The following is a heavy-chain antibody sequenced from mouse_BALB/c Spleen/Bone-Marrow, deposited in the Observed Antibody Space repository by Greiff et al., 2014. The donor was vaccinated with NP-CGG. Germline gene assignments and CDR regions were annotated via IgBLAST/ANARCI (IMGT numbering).Heavy chain of an antibody. CDR1: GYTFTDFA. J-gene: IGHJ4*01. Sequence: VQLQQSGPELVRPGVSVKISCKGSGYTFTDFAMHWVKQSHAKSLEWIGVISTYSGYTNYNQKFKGKATTTVDKSSSTAYMELARLTSEDSAIYYCAKNGHYDGIDYWGQGTSVTVSS. V-gene: IGHV1-67*01. D-gene: IGHD1-1*02. CDR2: ISTYSGYT. CDR3: AKNGHYDGIDY.